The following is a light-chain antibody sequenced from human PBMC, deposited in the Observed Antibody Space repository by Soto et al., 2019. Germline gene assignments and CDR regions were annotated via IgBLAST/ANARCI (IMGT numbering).Light chain of an antibody. CDR3: HQRNK. CDR2: GAS. V-gene: IGKV3D-20*02. CDR1: QSVSSSY. J-gene: IGKJ5*01. Sequence: EIVLTQSPGTLSLSPGERATLSCRASQSVSSSYLAWYQQKPGQAPRLLIYGASNRATGIPARFSGSRSGTAFTLTISSLEPEDVGVYFCHQRNKFGQGTRLEIK.